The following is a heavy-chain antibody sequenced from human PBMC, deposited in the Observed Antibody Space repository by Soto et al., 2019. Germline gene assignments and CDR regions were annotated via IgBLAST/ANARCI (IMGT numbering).Heavy chain of an antibody. CDR2: VYSNGSA. CDR1: GGSISFYH. J-gene: IGHJ5*02. CDR3: AREGVAATGTWWFDP. Sequence: SETLSLTCTMSGGSISFYHWNWIRQPAGKRLEWIGRVYSNGSANYNPSLNSRATMSVDTSKDQFSLRLVSLTAADTAVYYCAREGVAATGTWWFDPWGQGTLVTVSS. D-gene: IGHD6-13*01. V-gene: IGHV4-4*07.